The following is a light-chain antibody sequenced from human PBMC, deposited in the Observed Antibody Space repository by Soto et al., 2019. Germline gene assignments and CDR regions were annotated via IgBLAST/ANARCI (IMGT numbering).Light chain of an antibody. Sequence: QSVLTQPASVSGSPGQSITISCSGTSSDLDDYNYISWYQQHPGKAPKLMIYEVSHRLSGVSNRFSGSKSGSTASLTISGLQDEDEADYYCTSSLSNSVVVFGGGTKLTVL. J-gene: IGLJ2*01. V-gene: IGLV2-14*01. CDR2: EVS. CDR3: TSSLSNSVVV. CDR1: SSDLDDYNY.